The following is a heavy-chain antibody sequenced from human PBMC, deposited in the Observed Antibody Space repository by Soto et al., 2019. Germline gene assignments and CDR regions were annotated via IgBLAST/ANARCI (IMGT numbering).Heavy chain of an antibody. CDR1: GFTFSSYS. CDR3: AKSSGVVVPAAALDY. J-gene: IGHJ4*02. Sequence: GGSLRLSCAASGFTFSSYSMNWVRQAPGKGLEWVSSISSSSSYIYYADSVKGRFTISRDNAKNSLYLQMNSLRAEDTAVYYCAKSSGVVVPAAALDYWGQGTLVTVSS. D-gene: IGHD2-2*01. CDR2: ISSSSSYI. V-gene: IGHV3-21*04.